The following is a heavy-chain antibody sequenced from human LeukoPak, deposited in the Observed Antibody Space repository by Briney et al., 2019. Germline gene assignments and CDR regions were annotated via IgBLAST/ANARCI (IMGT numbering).Heavy chain of an antibody. V-gene: IGHV3-23*01. CDR3: ARGGNWNHYYYYYMDV. Sequence: GGSLRLSCAASGFTFSSYGMSWVRQAPGKGLEWVSAISGSGGSTYYTDSVKGRFTISRDNAKNSLYLQMNSLRAEDTAVYYCARGGNWNHYYYYYMDVWGKGTTVTVSS. CDR1: GFTFSSYG. CDR2: ISGSGGST. D-gene: IGHD1-20*01. J-gene: IGHJ6*03.